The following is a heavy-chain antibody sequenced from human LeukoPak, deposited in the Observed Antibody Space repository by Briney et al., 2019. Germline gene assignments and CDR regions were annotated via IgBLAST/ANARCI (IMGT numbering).Heavy chain of an antibody. D-gene: IGHD5-12*01. V-gene: IGHV1-69*13. Sequence: ASVKVSCKASGGTFSSYAISWVRQAPGQGLEWMGGIIPIFGTANYAQKFQGRVTITADESTSTAYMELSSLRSEDTAVYYCARASSGYDPIDYWGQGTLVTVSS. CDR3: ARASSGYDPIDY. J-gene: IGHJ4*02. CDR2: IIPIFGTA. CDR1: GGTFSSYA.